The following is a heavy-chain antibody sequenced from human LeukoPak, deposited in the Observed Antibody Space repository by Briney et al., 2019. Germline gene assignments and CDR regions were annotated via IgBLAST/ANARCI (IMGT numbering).Heavy chain of an antibody. D-gene: IGHD3/OR15-3a*01. CDR1: GYTFTSYD. CDR2: MNPNSGNT. Sequence: ASVKVSCKASGYTFTSYDINWVRQATGQGLEWMGWMNPNSGNTGYAQKFQGRATMTRNTSISTAYMELSSLRSEDTAVYYCARGRTGYDAYYMDVWGKGTTVTVSS. V-gene: IGHV1-8*01. J-gene: IGHJ6*03. CDR3: ARGRTGYDAYYMDV.